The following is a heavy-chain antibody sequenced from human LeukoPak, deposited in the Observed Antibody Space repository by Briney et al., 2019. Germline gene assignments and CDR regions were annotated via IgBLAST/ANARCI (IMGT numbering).Heavy chain of an antibody. CDR1: GFTFSSSW. Sequence: GGSLRLSCATSGFTFSSSWMSWVRQAPGKGLEWVSSISSSSSYIYYADSVKGRFTISRDNAKNSLYLQMSSLRAEDTAVYYCAREVAGYDFWSGYLSADYYGMDVWGQGTTVTVSS. V-gene: IGHV3-21*01. CDR2: ISSSSSYI. D-gene: IGHD3-3*01. J-gene: IGHJ6*02. CDR3: AREVAGYDFWSGYLSADYYGMDV.